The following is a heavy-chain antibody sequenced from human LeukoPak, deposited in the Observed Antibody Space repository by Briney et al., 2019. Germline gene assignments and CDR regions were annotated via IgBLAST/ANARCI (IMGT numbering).Heavy chain of an antibody. V-gene: IGHV3-23*01. CDR2: ISPSSGT. D-gene: IGHD3-22*01. J-gene: IGHJ4*02. CDR1: GITFSSYA. Sequence: PGGSLRLSCVASGITFSSYAMRWVRQAPGKGLEWVSAISPSSGTFYADSVKGRFTISRDNSKNTLYLQMNSLRAEDTAVYYCARPQSSSGYYWPFDDWGQGTLVTVSS. CDR3: ARPQSSSGYYWPFDD.